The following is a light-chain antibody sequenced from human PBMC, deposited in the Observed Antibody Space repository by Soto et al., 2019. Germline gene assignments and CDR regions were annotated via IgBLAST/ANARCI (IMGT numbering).Light chain of an antibody. V-gene: IGLV2-23*01. Sequence: QSALTQPASVSGSPGQSITISCTGTSSDAGNYNFVSWYQQHPGKAPKVIIYEDSTRPSGVSNRISGSKSGNTASLTISGLQAEDEADSYCFSYAGSSTSWVFGGGTKLTVL. CDR2: EDS. J-gene: IGLJ3*02. CDR1: SSDAGNYNF. CDR3: FSYAGSSTSWV.